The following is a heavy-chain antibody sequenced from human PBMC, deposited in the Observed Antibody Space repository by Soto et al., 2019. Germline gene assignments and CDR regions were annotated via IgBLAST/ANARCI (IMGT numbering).Heavy chain of an antibody. D-gene: IGHD1-7*01. V-gene: IGHV3-74*01. CDR2: VNADGSST. Sequence: VGSLRLSCAASGFSFTHYRIHWVRQVPGKGLEWVCRVNADGSSTNYAGFAKGRFTISRDNSKNTAYLEMNNLRVDDTALYYCAKAGDWNYVFDFWGQGTSVTVSS. CDR3: AKAGDWNYVFDF. J-gene: IGHJ4*02. CDR1: GFSFTHYR.